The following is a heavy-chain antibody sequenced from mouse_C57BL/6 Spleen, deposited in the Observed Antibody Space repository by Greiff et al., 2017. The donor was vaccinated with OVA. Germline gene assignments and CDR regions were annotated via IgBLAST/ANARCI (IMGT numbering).Heavy chain of an antibody. V-gene: IGHV10-1*01. CDR2: IRSKSNNYAT. D-gene: IGHD1-1*01. J-gene: IGHJ2*01. CDR3: VRGATSFDY. Sequence: EVKLMESGGGLVQPKGSLKLSCAASGFSFNTYAMNWVRQAPGKGLEWVARIRSKSNNYATYYADSVKDRFTISRDDSESMLYLQMNNLKTEDTAMYYCVRGATSFDYWGQGTTLTVSS. CDR1: GFSFNTYA.